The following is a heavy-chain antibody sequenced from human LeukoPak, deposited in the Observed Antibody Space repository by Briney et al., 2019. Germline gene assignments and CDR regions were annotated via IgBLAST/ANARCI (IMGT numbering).Heavy chain of an antibody. CDR1: GGSISSYY. V-gene: IGHV4-59*01. CDR3: ARGSRELYYFDY. J-gene: IGHJ4*02. Sequence: KPSETLSLTCTVSGGSISSYYRSWIRQPPGKGLEWIGYIYYSGSTKYNPSLKSRVTTSVDASKTQFSLKLNSVTAADTAVYYCARGSRELYYFDYWGQGTLVTVSS. CDR2: IYYSGST. D-gene: IGHD1-7*01.